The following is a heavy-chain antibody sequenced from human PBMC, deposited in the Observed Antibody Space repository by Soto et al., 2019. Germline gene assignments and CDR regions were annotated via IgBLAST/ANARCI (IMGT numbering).Heavy chain of an antibody. D-gene: IGHD2-2*01. CDR1: GYTFTSYY. J-gene: IGHJ5*02. Sequence: ASVKVSCKASGYTFTSYYMNWVRQAPGQGLEWLGIINPSGGYTTYAQRFLGRVTMTSDTSTSTVHMELGSLTSEDTAVYYCATDGGVVVPAAMRWFDPWGQGTLVTVSS. CDR3: ATDGGVVVPAAMRWFDP. CDR2: INPSGGYT. V-gene: IGHV1-46*01.